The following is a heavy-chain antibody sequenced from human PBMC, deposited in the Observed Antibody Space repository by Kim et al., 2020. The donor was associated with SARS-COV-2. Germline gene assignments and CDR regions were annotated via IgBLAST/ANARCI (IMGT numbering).Heavy chain of an antibody. J-gene: IGHJ4*02. Sequence: SYADSEKGRFTMSMYNAKNTLDLQMNSRRAEDTAVYYCAREMSSSSWPDYWGQGTLVTVSS. CDR3: AREMSSSSWPDY. V-gene: IGHV3-74*01. D-gene: IGHD6-13*01.